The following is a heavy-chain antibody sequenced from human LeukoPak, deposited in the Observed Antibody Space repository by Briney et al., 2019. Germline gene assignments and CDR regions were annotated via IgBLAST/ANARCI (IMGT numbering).Heavy chain of an antibody. J-gene: IGHJ4*02. D-gene: IGHD4-17*01. V-gene: IGHV3-33*01. CDR3: ARDGDYSKYYFDY. Sequence: PGGSLRLSCAASGFTFSSYGMHWVRQAPGKGLEWVAVIWYDGSNKYYADSVKGRFTISRDNSKNTLYLQMNSLRAEDTAVYYCARDGDYSKYYFDYWGQGTLVTVSS. CDR2: IWYDGSNK. CDR1: GFTFSSYG.